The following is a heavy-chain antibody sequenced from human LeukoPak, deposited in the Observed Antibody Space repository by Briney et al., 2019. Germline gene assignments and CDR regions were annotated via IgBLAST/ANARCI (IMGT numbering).Heavy chain of an antibody. J-gene: IGHJ4*02. CDR2: ISGSGGST. CDR3: AKDLDDYGDYEYYFDY. Sequence: GGSLRLSCAASGFTFSSYAMSWVRQAPGKGLEWVSAISGSGGSTYYADSVKGRFTISRDNSKNTLYQQMNSLRAEDTAVYYCAKDLDDYGDYEYYFDYWGQGTLVTVSS. CDR1: GFTFSSYA. D-gene: IGHD4-17*01. V-gene: IGHV3-23*01.